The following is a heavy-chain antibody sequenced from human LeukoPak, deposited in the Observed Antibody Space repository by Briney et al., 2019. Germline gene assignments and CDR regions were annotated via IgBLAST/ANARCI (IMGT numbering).Heavy chain of an antibody. V-gene: IGHV1-69*13. CDR2: IIPIFGTA. J-gene: IGHJ3*02. CDR1: GGTFSSYA. CDR3: ASQDTRSYDILTGPHAFDI. D-gene: IGHD3-9*01. Sequence: ASVKVSCKASGGTFSSYAISWVRQAPGRGLEWMGGIIPIFGTANYAQKFQGRVTITADESTSTAYMELSSLRSEDTAVYYCASQDTRSYDILTGPHAFDIWGQGTMVTVSS.